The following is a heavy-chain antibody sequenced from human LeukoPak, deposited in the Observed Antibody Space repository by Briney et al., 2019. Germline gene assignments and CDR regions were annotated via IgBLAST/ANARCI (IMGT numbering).Heavy chain of an antibody. CDR3: ARDSLRFLEWLPAAFDY. Sequence: GGSLRLSCAASGFTFSSYSMNWVRQAPGKGLEWVSSISSSSYIYYADSVKGRFTISRDNAKNSLYLQMNSLRAEDTAVYYCARDSLRFLEWLPAAFDYWGQGTLVTVSS. J-gene: IGHJ4*02. D-gene: IGHD3-3*01. V-gene: IGHV3-21*01. CDR2: ISSSSYI. CDR1: GFTFSSYS.